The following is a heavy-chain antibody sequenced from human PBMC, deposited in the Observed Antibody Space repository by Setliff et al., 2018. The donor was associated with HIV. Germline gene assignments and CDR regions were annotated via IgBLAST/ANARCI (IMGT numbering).Heavy chain of an antibody. D-gene: IGHD2-21*02. V-gene: IGHV4-59*01. Sequence: SETLSLTCTVSGGSISSDYWSWIRQPPGKGLEWIGYIYYSGSTNYNPSLKSRVTISVATSKNQFSLKLNSVTTADTAVYYCARDEGSSAISWYFDLWGRGTLVTVSS. J-gene: IGHJ2*01. CDR2: IYYSGST. CDR3: ARDEGSSAISWYFDL. CDR1: GGSISSDY.